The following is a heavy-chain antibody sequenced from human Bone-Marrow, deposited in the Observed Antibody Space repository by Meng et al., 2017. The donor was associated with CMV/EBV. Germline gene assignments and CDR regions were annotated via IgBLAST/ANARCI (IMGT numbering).Heavy chain of an antibody. J-gene: IGHJ4*02. D-gene: IGHD1-26*01. CDR3: ARHGSIGSGSYRTPFDY. Sequence: YSYVHYWIGWVRQMPGQGLEWMGLIYPSDSDARYSPSFQGQVTISVDKSSSIAYLQWSSLKASDTAIYYCARHGSIGSGSYRTPFDYWGQGTLVTVSS. V-gene: IGHV5-51*01. CDR1: YSYVHYW. CDR2: IYPSDSDA.